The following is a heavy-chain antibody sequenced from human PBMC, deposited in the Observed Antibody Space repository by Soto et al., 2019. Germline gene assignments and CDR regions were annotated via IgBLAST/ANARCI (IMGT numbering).Heavy chain of an antibody. Sequence: QLHLVQSGAVVKKPGASVTVSCSASGYPVTAYYMPWVRQAPGRGLEWMGGINPATGAAKYTQTFRGRVTMPRDTSTGTVFRELSGLTSEDTAVFYCARGGGVGVAGSAAFDMWGQGTLVTVSS. J-gene: IGHJ3*02. D-gene: IGHD3-3*01. V-gene: IGHV1-2*02. CDR3: ARGGGVGVAGSAAFDM. CDR1: GYPVTAYY. CDR2: INPATGAA.